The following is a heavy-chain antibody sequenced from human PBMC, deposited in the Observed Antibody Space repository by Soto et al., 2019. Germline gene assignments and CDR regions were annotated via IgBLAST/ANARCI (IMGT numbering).Heavy chain of an antibody. V-gene: IGHV3-23*01. CDR1: GFTFSSYA. CDR3: AKTPAVAGLSAFEY. CDR2: TSGSGGNT. Sequence: GGSLRLSCAASGFTFSSYAMSWVRQAPGKGLEWVSATSGSGGNTYYADSVKGRFTISRDNSKNTLYLQMNSLRAEDTAVYYCAKTPAVAGLSAFEYWGQGTLVTVSS. J-gene: IGHJ4*02. D-gene: IGHD6-19*01.